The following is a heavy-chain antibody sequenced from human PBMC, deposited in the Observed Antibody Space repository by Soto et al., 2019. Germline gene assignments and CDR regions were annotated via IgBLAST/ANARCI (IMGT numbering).Heavy chain of an antibody. J-gene: IGHJ6*02. Sequence: QVQLVESGGGVVQPGRSLRLSCAASGFTFSSYGMHWVRQAPGKGLEWVAVIWYDGSNKYYADSVKGRFTISRDNSKNTMYLQRNSLRAEDTAVYYCARYRGAGYYYYGMDVWVQGTTVTVSS. CDR3: ARYRGAGYYYYGMDV. V-gene: IGHV3-33*01. D-gene: IGHD3-10*01. CDR2: IWYDGSNK. CDR1: GFTFSSYG.